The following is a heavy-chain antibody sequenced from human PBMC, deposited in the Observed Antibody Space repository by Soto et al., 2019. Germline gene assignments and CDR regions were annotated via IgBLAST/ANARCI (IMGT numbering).Heavy chain of an antibody. CDR2: FDSEDGET. J-gene: IGHJ2*01. CDR1: GYTLTELS. V-gene: IGHV1-24*01. Sequence: ASVKVSCKVSGYTLTELSMHWVRQAPGKGLEWMGGFDSEDGETIYAQKFQGRVTMTEDTSTDTAYMELSSLRSEDTAVYYCATRVESSSWYSSYWYFDLWGRGTLVTVSS. D-gene: IGHD6-13*01. CDR3: ATRVESSSWYSSYWYFDL.